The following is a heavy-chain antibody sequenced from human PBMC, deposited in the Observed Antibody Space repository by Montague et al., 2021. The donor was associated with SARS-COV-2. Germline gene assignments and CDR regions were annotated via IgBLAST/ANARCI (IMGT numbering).Heavy chain of an antibody. J-gene: IGHJ4*02. D-gene: IGHD6-25*01. CDR3: ATDDERERPADLDY. CDR2: IYYSGTT. CDR1: NVSINTYS. V-gene: IGHV4-59*01. Sequence: SETLSLTCTVSNVSINTYSWGWIRQPPGKGLEWIGDIYYSGTTNYNPSLRSRVTISMDTSRNQFSLKLKSVTTADTAIYYCATDDERERPADLDYWGRGILVTVSS.